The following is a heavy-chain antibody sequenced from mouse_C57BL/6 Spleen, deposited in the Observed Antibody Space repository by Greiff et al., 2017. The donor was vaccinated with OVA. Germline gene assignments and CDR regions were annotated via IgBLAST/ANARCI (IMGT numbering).Heavy chain of an antibody. V-gene: IGHV1-52*01. CDR1: GYTFTSYW. CDR2: IDPSDSET. CDR3: ARGDSNRFFDY. D-gene: IGHD2-5*01. Sequence: VQLQQPGAELVRPGSSVKLSCKASGYTFTSYWMHWVKQRPIQGLEWIGNIDPSDSETHYNQKFKDKATLTVDKSSSTAYMQLSSLTSEDSAVYYCARGDSNRFFDYWGQGTTLTVSS. J-gene: IGHJ2*01.